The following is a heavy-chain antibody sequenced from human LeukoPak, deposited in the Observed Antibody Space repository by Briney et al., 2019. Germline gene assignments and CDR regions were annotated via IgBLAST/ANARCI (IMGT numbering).Heavy chain of an antibody. Sequence: PSETLSLTCTVSGASISSYYWTWIRQPPGKGLEWIGYIYYSGSTTYNPPLKSGVTISVDTCKNQFSLKLSSVTAADTAVYNCARSGYREGADALDIWSLGAMVTVSS. J-gene: IGHJ3*02. CDR2: IYYSGST. D-gene: IGHD5-18*01. V-gene: IGHV4-59*01. CDR1: GASISSYY. CDR3: ARSGYREGADALDI.